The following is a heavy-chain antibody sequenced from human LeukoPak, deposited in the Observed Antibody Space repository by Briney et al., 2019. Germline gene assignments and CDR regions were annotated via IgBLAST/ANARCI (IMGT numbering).Heavy chain of an antibody. D-gene: IGHD3-16*01. CDR1: GFTFSSYA. J-gene: IGHJ4*02. Sequence: PGGSLRLSCAASGFTFSSYAMSWVRQAPGKGLEWVSAISGSGGSTYYADSVKGRFTISRDNSKNTPYLQMNSLRAEDTAVYYCAKDGTVTPVWGWYLDYWGQGTLVTVSS. CDR2: ISGSGGST. V-gene: IGHV3-23*01. CDR3: AKDGTVTPVWGWYLDY.